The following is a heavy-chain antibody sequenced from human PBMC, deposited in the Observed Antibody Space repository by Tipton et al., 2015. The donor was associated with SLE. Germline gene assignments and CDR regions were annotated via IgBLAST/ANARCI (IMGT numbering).Heavy chain of an antibody. CDR3: AADSALGY. CDR2: ISHSGST. Sequence: TLSLTCAVYGGSFSGYYWSWIRQPLGKGLEWIGEISHSGSTNYNPSLKSRVTISVDTSKNQFSLKLSSVTAADTAVYYCAADSALGYWGQGTLVTVSS. J-gene: IGHJ4*02. CDR1: GGSFSGYY. V-gene: IGHV4-34*01. D-gene: IGHD3-16*01.